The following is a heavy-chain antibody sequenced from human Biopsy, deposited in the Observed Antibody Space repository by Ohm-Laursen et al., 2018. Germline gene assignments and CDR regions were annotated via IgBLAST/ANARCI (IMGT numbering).Heavy chain of an antibody. J-gene: IGHJ6*02. V-gene: IGHV2-70*11. CDR1: GFSLSARGMC. CDR2: VDWEDYK. D-gene: IGHD6-13*01. Sequence: TQTLTLTCSFSGFSLSARGMCVSWIRQAPGKALEWLARVDWEDYKDYKASLQTKLSISKDTSNDQVVLTVNNVDPADTATYYCARTPILIVSAGLVYRHRRHLQGMDVWGQGIAVTVS. CDR3: ARTPILIVSAGLVYRHRRHLQGMDV.